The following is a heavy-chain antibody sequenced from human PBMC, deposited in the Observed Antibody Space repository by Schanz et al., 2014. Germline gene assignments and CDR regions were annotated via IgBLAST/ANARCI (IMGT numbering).Heavy chain of an antibody. Sequence: EMQLLESGGGLAQPGGSLRFSCAASGSTLSNYAMTWVRQAPGKGLEWFSALSEGGGGTHYADSVRGRFTISSDSSKNTLYLQMSSLRADDTAVYYCAKAADWPVTRFDPWGQGTLVTVSS. CDR3: AKAADWPVTRFDP. CDR1: GSTLSNYA. CDR2: LSEGGGGT. V-gene: IGHV3-23*01. D-gene: IGHD3-9*01. J-gene: IGHJ5*02.